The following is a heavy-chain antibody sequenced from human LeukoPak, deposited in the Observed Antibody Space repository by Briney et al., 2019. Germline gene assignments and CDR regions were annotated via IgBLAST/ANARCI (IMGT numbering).Heavy chain of an antibody. D-gene: IGHD1-26*01. CDR3: ARGQIVVRTFDI. V-gene: IGHV4-39*07. J-gene: IGHJ3*02. CDR2: IYYSGST. Sequence: SETLSLTCTVSGGSISSSSYYWGWIRQPPGKGLEWIGSIYYSGSTYYNPSLKSRVTISVDTSKNQFSLKLSSVTAADTAVYYCARGQIVVRTFDIWGQGTMVTVSS. CDR1: GGSISSSSYY.